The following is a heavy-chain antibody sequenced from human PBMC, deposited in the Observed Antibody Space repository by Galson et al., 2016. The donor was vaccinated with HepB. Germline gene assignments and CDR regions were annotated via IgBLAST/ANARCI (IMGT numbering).Heavy chain of an antibody. Sequence: SLRLSCAASGFNFSSYVMVWVRQAPGKGLEWVSGISGRGGSTYYAESVKGRFTISRDNSKNTLNLQMNSLRAEDTAIYYCAKRVDLWSDYAAYNWFDPWGQGTLVTVSS. D-gene: IGHD3-3*01. CDR3: AKRVDLWSDYAAYNWFDP. CDR2: ISGRGGST. J-gene: IGHJ5*02. V-gene: IGHV3-23*01. CDR1: GFNFSSYV.